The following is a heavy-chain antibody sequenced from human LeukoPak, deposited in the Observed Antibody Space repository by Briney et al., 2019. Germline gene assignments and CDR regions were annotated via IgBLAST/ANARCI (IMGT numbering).Heavy chain of an antibody. Sequence: GGSLRLSCAASGFTFSSYSMNWVRQAPGKGLEWVSSISSISSYIYYADSVKGRFTISRDNAKNSLYLQMNSLRAEDTAVYYCAKDTGDYPRLDYWGQGTLVTVSS. J-gene: IGHJ4*02. V-gene: IGHV3-21*01. D-gene: IGHD4-17*01. CDR2: ISSISSYI. CDR1: GFTFSSYS. CDR3: AKDTGDYPRLDY.